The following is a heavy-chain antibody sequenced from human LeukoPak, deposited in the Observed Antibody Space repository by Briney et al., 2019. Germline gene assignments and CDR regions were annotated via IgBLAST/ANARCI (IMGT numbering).Heavy chain of an antibody. D-gene: IGHD4-17*01. CDR2: IYYSGST. CDR1: GGSFSSYY. J-gene: IGHJ4*02. V-gene: IGHV4-59*01. CDR3: ARGTVILDY. Sequence: SETLSLTCTVSGGSFSSYYWSWIRQPPGKGLEWIGYIYYSGSTKYNPSLKSRVTISIDTSKNEFSLKLISVTAADTAIYYCARGTVILDYWGQGTLVTVSS.